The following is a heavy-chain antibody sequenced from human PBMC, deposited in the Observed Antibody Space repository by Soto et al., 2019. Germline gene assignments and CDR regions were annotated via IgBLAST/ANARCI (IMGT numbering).Heavy chain of an antibody. Sequence: QVQLQQWGAGLLKPSETLSLTCAVYGGSFSGYYWSWIRQPPGKGLEWIGEINHSGSPNYNPSLKILVTISVDTSKNQFSLKLSSVTAADTAVYYCARGRKQWLGFDYWGQGTLVTVSS. CDR1: GGSFSGYY. J-gene: IGHJ4*02. CDR3: ARGRKQWLGFDY. D-gene: IGHD6-19*01. V-gene: IGHV4-34*01. CDR2: INHSGSP.